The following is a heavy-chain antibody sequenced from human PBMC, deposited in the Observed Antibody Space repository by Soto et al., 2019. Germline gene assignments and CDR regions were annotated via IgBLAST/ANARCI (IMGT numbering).Heavy chain of an antibody. CDR2: ISAYNGNT. CDR1: GYTFTSYG. J-gene: IGHJ4*02. Sequence: QVQLVQSGAEVKKPGASVKVSCKASGYTFTSYGVSWVRQAPGRGLEWMGWISAYNGNTNYAQKFQGRVTMTTDTSTSTAYMELRSLRSADTAVYYCARALVVAAITPLDYWGQGTLVTVSS. D-gene: IGHD2-15*01. CDR3: ARALVVAAITPLDY. V-gene: IGHV1-18*04.